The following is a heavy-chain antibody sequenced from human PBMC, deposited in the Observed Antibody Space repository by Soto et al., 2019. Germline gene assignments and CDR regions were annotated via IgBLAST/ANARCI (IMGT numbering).Heavy chain of an antibody. CDR2: ISSNGGST. V-gene: IGHV3-64*01. CDR3: ARDETGTTAFDI. D-gene: IGHD1-7*01. CDR1: GFTFSSYA. J-gene: IGHJ3*02. Sequence: GGSLRLSCAASGFTFSSYAMHWVRQAPGKGLEYVSAISSNGGSTYYANSVKGRFTISRDNSKNTLYLQMGSLRAEDMAVYYCARDETGTTAFDIWGQGTMVTVSS.